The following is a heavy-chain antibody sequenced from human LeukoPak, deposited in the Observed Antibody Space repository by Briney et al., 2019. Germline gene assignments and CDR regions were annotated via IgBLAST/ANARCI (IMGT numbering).Heavy chain of an antibody. CDR1: GHTSTNYH. CDR3: ARGGQRWLQFPYDY. CDR2: LTPRGDIT. D-gene: IGHD5-24*01. J-gene: IGHJ4*02. Sequence: ASVKVSFKASGHTSTNYHIHWVRQAPGQGLEWMGILTPRGDITNYAQKFQGRVTMTRDTSTSTIYMELSSLRSEDTAVYYCARGGQRWLQFPYDYWGQGTVVTVSS. V-gene: IGHV1-46*01.